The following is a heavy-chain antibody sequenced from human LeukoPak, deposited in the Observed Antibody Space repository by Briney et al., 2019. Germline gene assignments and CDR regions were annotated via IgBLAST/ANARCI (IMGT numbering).Heavy chain of an antibody. J-gene: IGHJ4*02. CDR2: ICYSGST. V-gene: IGHV4-59*01. Sequence: SETLSLTCTVSGGSISSYYWSWIRQPPGKGLEWIGYICYSGSTNYNPSLKSRVTISVDTSKNQFSLKLSSVTAADTAVYYCARSKRYNYGPRDLEYYFDYWGQGTLVTVSS. D-gene: IGHD5-18*01. CDR1: GGSISSYY. CDR3: ARSKRYNYGPRDLEYYFDY.